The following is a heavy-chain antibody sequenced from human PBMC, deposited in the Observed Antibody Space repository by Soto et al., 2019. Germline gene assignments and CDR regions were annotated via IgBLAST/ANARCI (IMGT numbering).Heavy chain of an antibody. J-gene: IGHJ4*02. D-gene: IGHD6-19*01. Sequence: VQLVESGGGLVQPGGSLRLSCAASGFTFSSYSMNWVRQAPGKGLEWVSYISSSSSTIYYADSVKGRFTISRDNAKNSLYLQMNSLRAEDTAVYYCARDDIAVAGTVEYFDYWCQGTLVTVSS. V-gene: IGHV3-48*01. CDR1: GFTFSSYS. CDR3: ARDDIAVAGTVEYFDY. CDR2: ISSSSSTI.